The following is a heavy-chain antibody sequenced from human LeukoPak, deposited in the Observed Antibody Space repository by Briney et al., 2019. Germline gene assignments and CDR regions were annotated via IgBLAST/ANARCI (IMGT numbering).Heavy chain of an antibody. CDR1: GFTFSIYS. J-gene: IGHJ4*02. V-gene: IGHV3-48*01. Sequence: PGGSLRLSCAASGFTFSIYSMNWVRQAPGKGLEWVSYISSTSNTIYYADSVKGRFTISRDNAKNSLYLQMNSLRVEDTAVYYCARDSSMLRGPLVIYYFDFWGQGTLVTVSS. CDR3: ARDSSMLRGPLVIYYFDF. D-gene: IGHD3-10*01. CDR2: ISSTSNTI.